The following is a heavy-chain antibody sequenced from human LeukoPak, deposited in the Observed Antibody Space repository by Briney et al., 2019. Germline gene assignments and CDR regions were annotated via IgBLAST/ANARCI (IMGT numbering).Heavy chain of an antibody. CDR2: MRYDGSNK. D-gene: IGHD3-22*01. J-gene: IGHJ4*02. V-gene: IGHV3-30*02. CDR3: AKAHYYDSSGYYSWLPDY. Sequence: GGSLRLSCAASGFPFSNYGMHWVRQAPGKGLELVAFMRYDGSNKNYADSVKGRFTISRDNSKNTLYLQMNSLRAEDTAVYYCAKAHYYDSSGYYSWLPDYWGQGTLVTVSS. CDR1: GFPFSNYG.